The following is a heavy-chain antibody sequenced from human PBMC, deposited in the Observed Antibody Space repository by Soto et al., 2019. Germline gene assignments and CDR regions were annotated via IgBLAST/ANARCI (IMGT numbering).Heavy chain of an antibody. V-gene: IGHV4-4*02. Sequence: QVQLQESDPGLVKPSGTLSLTCAVSGGSISSSNWWTWVRQPPGKGLEWIGEIYHSGTTNCNPSLKSRVTISVDKSKNQFSLKLSSVTAADTAVYYCARDLVRGYYYYGMDVWGQGTTVTVSS. CDR2: IYHSGTT. D-gene: IGHD3-16*01. J-gene: IGHJ6*02. CDR1: GGSISSSNW. CDR3: ARDLVRGYYYYGMDV.